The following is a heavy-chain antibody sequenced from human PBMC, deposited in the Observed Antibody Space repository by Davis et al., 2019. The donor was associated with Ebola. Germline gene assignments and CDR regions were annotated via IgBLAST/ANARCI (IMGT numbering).Heavy chain of an antibody. CDR2: IYYSGST. CDR3: ARFEYSSSHWAWFDP. V-gene: IGHV4-38-2*01. D-gene: IGHD6-6*01. CDR1: GFTFSSYA. Sequence: GSLRLSCAASGFTFSSYAMSWVRQAPGKGLEWIGSIYYSGSTYYNPSLKSRVTISVDTSKNQFSLKLSSVTAADTAVYYCARFEYSSSHWAWFDPWGQGTLVTVSS. J-gene: IGHJ5*02.